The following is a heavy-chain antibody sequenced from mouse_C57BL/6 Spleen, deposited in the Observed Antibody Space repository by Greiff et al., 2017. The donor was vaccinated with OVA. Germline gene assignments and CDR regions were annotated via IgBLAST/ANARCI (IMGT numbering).Heavy chain of an antibody. Sequence: EVKLMESGGGLVKPGGSLKLSCAASGFTFSSYAMSWVRQTPEKRLEWVATISDGGSYTYYPDNVKGRFTISRDNAKNNLYLQMSHLKSEDTAMYYCARDRDSNYAMDYWGQGTSVTVSS. J-gene: IGHJ4*01. CDR1: GFTFSSYA. D-gene: IGHD2-5*01. CDR3: ARDRDSNYAMDY. V-gene: IGHV5-4*01. CDR2: ISDGGSYT.